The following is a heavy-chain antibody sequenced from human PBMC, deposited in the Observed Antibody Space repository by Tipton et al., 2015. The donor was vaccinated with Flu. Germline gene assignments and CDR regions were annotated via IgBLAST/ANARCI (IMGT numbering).Heavy chain of an antibody. CDR2: IYYSGTT. J-gene: IGHJ6*02. D-gene: IGHD3-10*01. V-gene: IGHV4-39*07. Sequence: TLSLTCTVSGDSISTTIYYWGWVRQPPGKGLEWIGSIYYSGTTYYNPSLKSRVTISVDSSKNEFSLTLASLTAADTAVYYCARSVVGSGSQYPVGYYYYGMDVWGQGTTVTVSS. CDR3: ARSVVGSGSQYPVGYYYYGMDV. CDR1: GDSISTTIYY.